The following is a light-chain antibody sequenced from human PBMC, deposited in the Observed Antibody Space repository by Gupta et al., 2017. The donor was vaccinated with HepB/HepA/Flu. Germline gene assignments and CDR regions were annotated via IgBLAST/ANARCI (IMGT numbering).Light chain of an antibody. Sequence: QSVLTQPPSASGTPGQAITISCSGSSSNIGSNIVNWYQKFPGMAPKLLIYRDTQRPSGVSDRFSASTSGTSASLAIRGLQSEDEADYYCAAWDASLNGFDVFGTGTKVSV. CDR2: RDT. CDR3: AAWDASLNGFDV. V-gene: IGLV1-44*01. J-gene: IGLJ1*01. CDR1: SSNIGSNI.